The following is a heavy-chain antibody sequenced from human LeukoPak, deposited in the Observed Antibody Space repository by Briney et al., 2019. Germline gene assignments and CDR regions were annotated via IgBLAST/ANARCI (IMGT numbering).Heavy chain of an antibody. CDR3: ARGAHCSSTSCYGGDYYYYMDV. V-gene: IGHV3-7*01. CDR2: IKQDGSEK. Sequence: GGSLRLSCAASGFTFSSYWMSWVRQAPGKGLEWVANIKQDGSEKYYVDSVRGRFTISRDNAKNSLYLQMNSLRAEDTAVYYCARGAHCSSTSCYGGDYYYYMDVWGKGTTVTVSS. J-gene: IGHJ6*03. D-gene: IGHD2-2*01. CDR1: GFTFSSYW.